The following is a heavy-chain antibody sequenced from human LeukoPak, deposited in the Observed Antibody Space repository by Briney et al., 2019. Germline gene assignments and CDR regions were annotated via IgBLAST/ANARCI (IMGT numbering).Heavy chain of an antibody. CDR3: ARTHYDFWSGYFGPPKNHIEFDY. Sequence: SETLSLTCAVYGGSFSGYYWSWIRQPPGKGLEWIGEINHSGSTNYNPSLKSRVTISVDTSKNQFSLKLSSVTAADTAVHYCARTHYDFWSGYFGPPKNHIEFDYRGQGTLVTVSS. J-gene: IGHJ4*02. CDR2: INHSGST. CDR1: GGSFSGYY. V-gene: IGHV4-34*01. D-gene: IGHD3-3*01.